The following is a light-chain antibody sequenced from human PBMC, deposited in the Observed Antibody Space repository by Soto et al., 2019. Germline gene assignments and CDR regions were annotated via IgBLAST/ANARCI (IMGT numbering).Light chain of an antibody. CDR2: DAS. CDR1: QSVSSY. CDR3: QQRSNWPLT. V-gene: IGKV3-11*01. Sequence: VVLTHSPGTLCFSSGEITTLFFGASQSVSSYLAWYQQKPGQAPRLLIYDASNRATGIPARFSGSGSGTDFTLTISSLEPEDFAVYYCQQRSNWPLTFGGGTKVDIK. J-gene: IGKJ4*01.